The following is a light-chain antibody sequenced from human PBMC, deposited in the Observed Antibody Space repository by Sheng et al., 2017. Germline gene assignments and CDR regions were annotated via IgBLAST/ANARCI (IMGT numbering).Light chain of an antibody. Sequence: DIQMTQSPSSLSASVGDRVTITCRASQSISSYLNWYQQKPGKAPKLLIYAASSLQSGVPSRFSGSGSGTEFSLTISSLQPDDIATYYCQKYESSWAFGQGTKVEIK. CDR1: QSISSY. V-gene: IGKV1-39*01. CDR2: AAS. J-gene: IGKJ1*01. CDR3: QKYESSWA.